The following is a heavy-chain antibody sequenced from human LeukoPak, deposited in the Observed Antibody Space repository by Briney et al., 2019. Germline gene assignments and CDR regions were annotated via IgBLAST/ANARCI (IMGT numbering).Heavy chain of an antibody. V-gene: IGHV4-39*07. CDR3: ARGLVEMATRYFDL. CDR1: GGSISSRSYY. CDR2: IYYSGST. J-gene: IGHJ2*01. Sequence: SETLSLTCTVSGGSISSRSYYWGWIRQPPGKGLEWIGSIYYSGSTYYNPSLKSRVTISVDTSKNQFSLKLSSVTAADAAVYYCARGLVEMATRYFDLWGRGTLVTVSS. D-gene: IGHD5-24*01.